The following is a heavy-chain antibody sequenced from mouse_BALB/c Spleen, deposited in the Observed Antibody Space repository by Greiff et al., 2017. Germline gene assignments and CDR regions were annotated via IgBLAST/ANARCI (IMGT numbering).Heavy chain of an antibody. V-gene: IGHV1-54*01. CDR3: AIYYDYDWFAY. Sequence: QVQLQQSGAELVRPGTSVKVSCKASGYAFTNYLIEWVKQRPGHGLEWIGDIYPGGGYTNYNEKFKGKATLTADTSSSTAYMQLSSLTSEDSAVYFCAIYYDYDWFAYWGQGTLVTVSA. CDR1: GYAFTNYL. J-gene: IGHJ3*01. D-gene: IGHD2-4*01. CDR2: IYPGGGYT.